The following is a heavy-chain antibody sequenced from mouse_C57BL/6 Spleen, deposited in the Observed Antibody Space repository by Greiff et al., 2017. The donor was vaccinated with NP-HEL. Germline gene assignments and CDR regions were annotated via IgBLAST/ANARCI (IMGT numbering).Heavy chain of an antibody. Sequence: DVQLVESGGGLVQPGGSLSLSCAASGFTFTDYYMSWVRQPPGKALEWLGFIRNKANGYTTEYSASVKGRFTISRDNSQSILYLQMNALRAEDSATYYWARRDYGSREYFDVWGTGTTVTVSS. CDR1: GFTFTDYY. CDR3: ARRDYGSREYFDV. D-gene: IGHD1-1*01. V-gene: IGHV7-3*01. J-gene: IGHJ1*03. CDR2: IRNKANGYTT.